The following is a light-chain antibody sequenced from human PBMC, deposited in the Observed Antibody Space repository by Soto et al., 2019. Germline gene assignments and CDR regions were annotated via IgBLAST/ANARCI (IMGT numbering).Light chain of an antibody. CDR2: GAS. CDR1: QSVSNH. Sequence: IVLTKYPGTMSLSPRERATLSCRASQSVSNHYLAWYQQKPGQAPRLLSYGASNRATGIPDRFSGSGSGTEFPLTISSLQSEDLEIYYCQQYHHWPPITFGQGTRLEIK. CDR3: QQYHHWPPIT. V-gene: IGKV3D-15*01. J-gene: IGKJ5*01.